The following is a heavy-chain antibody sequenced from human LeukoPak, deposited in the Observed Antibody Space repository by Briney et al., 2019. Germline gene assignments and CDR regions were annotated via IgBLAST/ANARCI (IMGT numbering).Heavy chain of an antibody. Sequence: PGGSLRLSCAASGFTFSDYYMSWLRQAPGKGLEWVSYINGDSSTIYYADSVKGRFTISRDNAKNTLYLQMNSLRAEDTAVYYCARGFLGNGNYWGQGTLVTVSS. V-gene: IGHV3-11*01. CDR1: GFTFSDYY. D-gene: IGHD4-23*01. CDR3: ARGFLGNGNY. CDR2: INGDSSTI. J-gene: IGHJ4*02.